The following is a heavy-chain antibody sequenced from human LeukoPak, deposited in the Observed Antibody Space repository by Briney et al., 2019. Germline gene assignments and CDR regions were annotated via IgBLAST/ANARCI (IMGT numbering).Heavy chain of an antibody. D-gene: IGHD2-2*01. J-gene: IGHJ5*02. CDR2: IYYSGST. V-gene: IGHV4-61*01. CDR3: ARETPYSSSTSCILRFDP. CDR1: RGSVSSGSYY. Sequence: PSETLSLTCIVSRGSVSSGSYYWSWIRQPPGKGLEWIGYIYYSGSTNYNPSLKSRVTISVDTSKNQVSLKLSSVTAADTAVYYCARETPYSSSTSCILRFDPWRQGPLVAVST.